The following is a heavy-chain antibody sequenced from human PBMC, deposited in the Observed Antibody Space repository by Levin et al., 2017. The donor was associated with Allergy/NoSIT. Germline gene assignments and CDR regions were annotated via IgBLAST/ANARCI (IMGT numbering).Heavy chain of an antibody. CDR2: ISAYNGNT. Sequence: ASVKVSCKASGYTFTNYGITWVRQAPGQGLEWMGWISAYNGNTNFAQKLQGRVTLTTDTSTNTAYMELRSLRSDDTAVYYCARDSYYYDSSGYLDYWGQGTLVTVSS. D-gene: IGHD3-22*01. CDR3: ARDSYYYDSSGYLDY. V-gene: IGHV1-18*01. J-gene: IGHJ4*02. CDR1: GYTFTNYG.